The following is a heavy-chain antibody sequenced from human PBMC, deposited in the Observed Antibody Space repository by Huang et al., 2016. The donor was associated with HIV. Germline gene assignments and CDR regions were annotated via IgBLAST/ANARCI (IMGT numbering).Heavy chain of an antibody. CDR1: GFTFSNAW. D-gene: IGHD6-19*01. CDR3: TTESESSGWTMNHDAFDI. J-gene: IGHJ3*02. Sequence: EVQLVESGGGLVKPGGSRRLSCAASGFTFSNAWMSWVRQARGKGLEWVGRIKRKTDGGTTDYDAPVKGRFTISREDSKNTLYLQMNSRKTEGTAVYYCTTESESSGWTMNHDAFDIWGQGTMVTVSS. V-gene: IGHV3-15*01. CDR2: IKRKTDGGTT.